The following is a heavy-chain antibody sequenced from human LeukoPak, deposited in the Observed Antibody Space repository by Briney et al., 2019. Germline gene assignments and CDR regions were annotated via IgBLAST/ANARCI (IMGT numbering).Heavy chain of an antibody. J-gene: IGHJ5*02. CDR2: INANTGGT. Sequence: ASVKVSCKASGYTFTNFFMHWVRQAPGQELEWMGCINANTGGTNYAQKFQGRVTITGDTSISTAYMELSSLRSDDTVVYYCARDWVGATTTFDPWGQGTLVTVSS. CDR3: ARDWVGATTTFDP. V-gene: IGHV1-2*01. D-gene: IGHD1-26*01. CDR1: GYTFTNFF.